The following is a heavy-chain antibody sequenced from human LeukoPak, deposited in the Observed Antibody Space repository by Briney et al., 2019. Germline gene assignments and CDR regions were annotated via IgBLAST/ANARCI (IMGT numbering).Heavy chain of an antibody. J-gene: IGHJ4*02. CDR1: GFTFSSYG. Sequence: PGRSLRLSCAASGFTFSSYGMHWVRQAPGKGLEWVAVISYDGSNKYYADSVKGRFTISRDNSKNTLYLQMNSLRAEDTAVYYCAEDLYYDSSGFPPTTPDYWGQGTLVTVSS. D-gene: IGHD3-22*01. CDR2: ISYDGSNK. CDR3: AEDLYYDSSGFPPTTPDY. V-gene: IGHV3-30*18.